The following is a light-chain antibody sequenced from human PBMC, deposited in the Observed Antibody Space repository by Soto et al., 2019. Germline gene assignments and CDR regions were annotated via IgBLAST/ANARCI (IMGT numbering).Light chain of an antibody. J-gene: IGKJ4*01. CDR3: QKYNSAPLT. CDR2: AAS. V-gene: IGKV1-27*01. CDR1: QGISNY. Sequence: DLQMTQSPSSLSASVGDRVTITCRASQGISNYLAWYQQKPGKVPKLLIYAASTLQSGVPSRFSGSGSGTYFTLTISSLQPEDVAPYYYQKYNSAPLTFGGGTTVEIK.